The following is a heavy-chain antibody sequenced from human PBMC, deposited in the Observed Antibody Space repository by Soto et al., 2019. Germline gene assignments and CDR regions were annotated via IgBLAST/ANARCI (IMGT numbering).Heavy chain of an antibody. J-gene: IGHJ4*02. CDR3: ARSSEEMATISRFDY. D-gene: IGHD5-12*01. Sequence: QVQLVQSGAEVKKPGSSVKVSCKASGGTFSSYAISWVRQAPGQGLEWMGGIIPILGTANYAQKFQGRVTITADESTSRAYMELSSLRSEDTAVYYCARSSEEMATISRFDYWGQGTLVTVSS. V-gene: IGHV1-69*01. CDR1: GGTFSSYA. CDR2: IIPILGTA.